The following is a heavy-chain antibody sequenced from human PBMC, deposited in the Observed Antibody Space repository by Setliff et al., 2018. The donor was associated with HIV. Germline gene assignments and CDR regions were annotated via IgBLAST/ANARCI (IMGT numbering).Heavy chain of an antibody. J-gene: IGHJ4*02. CDR1: GFTFNNHA. D-gene: IGHD3-3*01. CDR2: IGRTPGTI. V-gene: IGHV3-23*01. Sequence: GGSLRLSCEASGFTFNNHAMTWVRQAPGKGLEWVSAIGRTPGTIYYADSVKGRFAISRDNSMNTLSLQMNSLRAEDTAVYYCGTRISISVIWTFDYWGQGMLVTVSS. CDR3: GTRISISVIWTFDY.